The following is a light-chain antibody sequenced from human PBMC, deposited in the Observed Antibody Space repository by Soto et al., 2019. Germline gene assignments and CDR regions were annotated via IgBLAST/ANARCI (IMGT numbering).Light chain of an antibody. CDR2: EVS. CDR3: SSYTSSSPYV. J-gene: IGLJ1*01. Sequence: QSVLTQPASVSGSPGQSITISCTGTSSDVGGYNYVSWYQQHPGKAPKLMIYEVSNRPSGVSNRFSGSNSGNTASLTISGLQADDEADYYCSSYTSSSPYVFGTGTKVTVL. V-gene: IGLV2-14*01. CDR1: SSDVGGYNY.